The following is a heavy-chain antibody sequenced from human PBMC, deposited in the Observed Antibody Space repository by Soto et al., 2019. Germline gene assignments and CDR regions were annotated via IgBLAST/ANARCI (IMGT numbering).Heavy chain of an antibody. D-gene: IGHD3-3*01. J-gene: IGHJ5*02. CDR2: IYYSGST. Sequence: SETLSLTCTVSGGSISSGGYYWSWIRQHPGKGLEWIGYIYYSGSTYYNPSLKSRVTISVDTSKDQFSLKLSSVTAADTAVYYCARGAEFWSGYYEGPYWFDPWGQGTLVTVSS. V-gene: IGHV4-31*03. CDR3: ARGAEFWSGYYEGPYWFDP. CDR1: GGSISSGGYY.